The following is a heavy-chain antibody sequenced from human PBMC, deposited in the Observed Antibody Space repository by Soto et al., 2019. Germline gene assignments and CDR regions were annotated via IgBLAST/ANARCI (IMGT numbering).Heavy chain of an antibody. CDR1: GGTFSSYA. V-gene: IGHV1-69*01. CDR3: AGSYSSSSRWSRYYYYGMDV. Sequence: QVQLVQSGAEVKKPGSSVKVSCKASGGTFSSYAISWVRQAPGQGLEWMGGIIPIFGTANYAQKFQGRVTITADESTSTAYMELSSLRSEDTAVYYCAGSYSSSSRWSRYYYYGMDVWSQGTTVTVSS. D-gene: IGHD6-6*01. CDR2: IIPIFGTA. J-gene: IGHJ6*02.